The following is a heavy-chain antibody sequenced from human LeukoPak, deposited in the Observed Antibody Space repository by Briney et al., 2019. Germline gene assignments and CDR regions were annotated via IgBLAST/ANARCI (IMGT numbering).Heavy chain of an antibody. CDR1: GFTFSIAS. Sequence: GGSLRLSCAASGFTFSIASMSWVRQASGKGLEWVGHIFGKTDGGTTDHAAPVKGRFSISRDDSKNTLYLQTSSLKTEDTAVYYCTTHRGYTSSPTFDYWGQGTLVTVSS. CDR2: IFGKTDGGTT. D-gene: IGHD6-13*01. J-gene: IGHJ4*02. CDR3: TTHRGYTSSPTFDY. V-gene: IGHV3-15*01.